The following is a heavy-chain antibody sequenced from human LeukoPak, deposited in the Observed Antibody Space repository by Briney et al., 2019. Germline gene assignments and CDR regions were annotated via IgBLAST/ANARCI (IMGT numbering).Heavy chain of an antibody. CDR2: IRSKAYGGTT. Sequence: PGRSLRLSCTASGFPFGDYAMSWFRQAPGKGLEWVGFIRSKAYGGTTEYAASVKGRFTISRDDSKSIAYLQMNSLKTEDTAVYYCTRAYTQLGFDPWGQGTLVTVSS. D-gene: IGHD2-2*01. CDR1: GFPFGDYA. CDR3: TRAYTQLGFDP. V-gene: IGHV3-49*03. J-gene: IGHJ5*02.